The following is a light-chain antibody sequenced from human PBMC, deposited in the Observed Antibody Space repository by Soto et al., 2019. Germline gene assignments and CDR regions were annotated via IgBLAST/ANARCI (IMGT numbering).Light chain of an antibody. CDR2: EVS. J-gene: IGLJ1*01. CDR3: ISYTSDDVRYV. CDR1: NSDVGIYDF. Sequence: QSVLTQPASVSGTPGQSITISCTGSNSDVGIYDFVSWYQHHPGRAPKLIVSEVSHRPSGVSNRFSGSKSGNTASRTISGLQSEDEADYYCISYTSDDVRYVFGTGTKVTVL. V-gene: IGLV2-14*01.